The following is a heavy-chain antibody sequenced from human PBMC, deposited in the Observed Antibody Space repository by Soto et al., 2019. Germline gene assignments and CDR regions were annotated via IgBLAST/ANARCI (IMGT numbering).Heavy chain of an antibody. CDR3: AKDLWGVDPNYYGMDV. Sequence: WGSLRLSFAASGFTFISYGIHFFRHSSYKGLEWVAVISYDGSKKYYADSVKGRFTISRDNSKNTLYLQMNSLRAEDTAVYYCAKDLWGVDPNYYGMDVWGQGTTVTVSS. J-gene: IGHJ6*02. D-gene: IGHD3-16*01. CDR2: ISYDGSKK. V-gene: IGHV3-30*18. CDR1: GFTFISYG.